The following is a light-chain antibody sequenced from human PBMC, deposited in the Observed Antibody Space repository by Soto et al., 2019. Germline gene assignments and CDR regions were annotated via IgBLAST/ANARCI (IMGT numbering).Light chain of an antibody. V-gene: IGKV3-20*01. CDR1: QRVSSSY. CDR3: QQYGSSPLT. Sequence: EIVLTQSPGTLSLSPGEIATLSCRASQRVSSSYLAWYQQKPGQAPRLLIFVASNRAAGSPDRFSGSGYGTDFTLTISRLEPEDFAVYYCQQYGSSPLTVGQGTKVDIK. CDR2: VAS. J-gene: IGKJ1*01.